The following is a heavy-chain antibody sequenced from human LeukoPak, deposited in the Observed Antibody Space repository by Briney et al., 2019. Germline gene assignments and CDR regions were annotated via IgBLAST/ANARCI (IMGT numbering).Heavy chain of an antibody. Sequence: GKSLKISCRGSGYIFIDYWIGWVRQMPGRGLEWMGIIYAGDSDTRYMPSFQGQVTISADKSINTAYLQWSSLKASDTAVYFCARERGYYCSTGSCYFDFWGQGTLVTVSS. V-gene: IGHV5-51*01. CDR2: IYAGDSDT. D-gene: IGHD2-15*01. CDR1: GYIFIDYW. CDR3: ARERGYYCSTGSCYFDF. J-gene: IGHJ4*02.